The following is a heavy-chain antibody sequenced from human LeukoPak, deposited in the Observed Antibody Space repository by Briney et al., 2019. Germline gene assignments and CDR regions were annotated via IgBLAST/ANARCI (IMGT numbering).Heavy chain of an antibody. CDR2: IYNGGNT. V-gene: IGHV3-66*01. J-gene: IGHJ4*02. Sequence: GGSLRLSCAASGFIVSNNYMSWVRQAPGKGLEWVSIIYNGGNTYYADSVRGRFTISRDNSKNTVYLQMNSLRAEDTAVYYCARVVGCGGDCFPYYFDYWGQGTLVTVSS. CDR1: GFIVSNNY. D-gene: IGHD2-21*02. CDR3: ARVVGCGGDCFPYYFDY.